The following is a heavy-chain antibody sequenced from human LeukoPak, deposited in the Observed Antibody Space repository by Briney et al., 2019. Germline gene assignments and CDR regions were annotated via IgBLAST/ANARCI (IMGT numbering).Heavy chain of an antibody. CDR3: ARAEWELMYYFDY. J-gene: IGHJ4*02. CDR1: GFTFSSYA. D-gene: IGHD1-26*01. Sequence: GGSLRLSCAASGFTFSSYAMHWVRQAPGKGLEWMAVISYDGSNKYYADSVKGRFTISRDNSKNTLYLQMNSLRAEDTAVYYCARAEWELMYYFDYWGQGTLVTVSS. CDR2: ISYDGSNK. V-gene: IGHV3-30*01.